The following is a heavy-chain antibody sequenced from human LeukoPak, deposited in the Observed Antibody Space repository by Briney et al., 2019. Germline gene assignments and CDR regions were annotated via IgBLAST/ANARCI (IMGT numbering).Heavy chain of an antibody. J-gene: IGHJ4*02. V-gene: IGHV5-51*01. Sequence: GESLKISCKGSGYSFTSYWIGWVRQMPGKGLEWMGIIYPGDSDTRYSPSFQGQVTISADKSISTAYLQWSSLKASDTAMYDCARLDIGYCSSTSCPTSFDYWGQGTLVTVSS. D-gene: IGHD2-2*01. CDR3: ARLDIGYCSSTSCPTSFDY. CDR1: GYSFTSYW. CDR2: IYPGDSDT.